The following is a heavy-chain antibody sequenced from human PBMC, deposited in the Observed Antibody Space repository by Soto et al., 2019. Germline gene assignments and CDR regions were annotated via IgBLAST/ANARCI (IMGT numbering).Heavy chain of an antibody. CDR1: GFPFVDYG. D-gene: IGHD1-1*01. J-gene: IGHJ3*02. V-gene: IGHV3-20*04. CDR3: ARDRNDAFDI. CDR2: INWNGGST. Sequence: PVGSLRLSCAASGFPFVDYGMSWVRQAPGKGLEWVSGINWNGGSTGYADSVKGRFTISRDNAKNSLYLQMNSLRAEDTALYYCARDRNDAFDIWGQGTMVTVSS.